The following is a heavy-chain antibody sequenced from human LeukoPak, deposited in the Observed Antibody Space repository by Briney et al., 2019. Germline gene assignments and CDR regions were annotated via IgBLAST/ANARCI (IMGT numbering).Heavy chain of an antibody. CDR1: GYTFTGYY. CDR2: ISAYNGNT. CDR3: ARDEDDYGDYFSHLFDY. D-gene: IGHD4-17*01. V-gene: IGHV1-18*04. Sequence: ASVKVSCKASGYTFTGYYMHWVRQAPGQGLEWMGWISAYNGNTNYAQKLQGRVTMTTDTSTSTAYMELRSLRSDDTAVYYCARDEDDYGDYFSHLFDYWGQGTLVTVSS. J-gene: IGHJ4*02.